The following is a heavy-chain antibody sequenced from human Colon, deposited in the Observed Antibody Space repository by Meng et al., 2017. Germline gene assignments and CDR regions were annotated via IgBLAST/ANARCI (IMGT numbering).Heavy chain of an antibody. CDR3: ARDRKHYGERGWFDP. V-gene: IGHV4-30-4*01. D-gene: IGHD4-17*01. Sequence: QGRREESGQGLVQPSQTLSLTCTVSGGSISSGDYYWSWIRQPPGKGLEWIGYIYYSGSTYSNASLKSRVTISIDRSKNQFSLKLSSVTAADTAVYYCARDRKHYGERGWFDPWGQGTLVTVSS. CDR2: IYYSGST. J-gene: IGHJ5*02. CDR1: GGSISSGDYY.